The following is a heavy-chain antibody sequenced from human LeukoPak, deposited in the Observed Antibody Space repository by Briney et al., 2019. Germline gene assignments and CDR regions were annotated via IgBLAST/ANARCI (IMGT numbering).Heavy chain of an antibody. Sequence: GGSLRLSCAASGFTFSSYAMSWVRQAPGKGLEWVSAISGSGGSTYYADSVKGRFTISRDNSKNTLYLQMNSLRAEDTAVYYCAKDRGGRRYYYYYYMDVWGKGTTLTVSS. CDR1: GFTFSSYA. V-gene: IGHV3-23*01. CDR3: AKDRGGRRYYYYYYMDV. CDR2: ISGSGGST. J-gene: IGHJ6*03. D-gene: IGHD3-10*01.